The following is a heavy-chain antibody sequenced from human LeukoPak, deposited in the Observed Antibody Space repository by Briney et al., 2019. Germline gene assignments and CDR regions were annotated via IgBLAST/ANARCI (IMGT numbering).Heavy chain of an antibody. Sequence: AGTLSLTCADSGFTFSTYAMGWVRQSPGKGLEWVSSIKGGGGDPFYADSVKGRFTISRDNSKNTLFLQLNSLRAEDSAVYYCAKGGHDFNPFYWWGQGTLVTVSS. CDR3: AKGGHDFNPFYW. D-gene: IGHD2-21*02. V-gene: IGHV3-23*01. J-gene: IGHJ4*02. CDR1: GFTFSTYA. CDR2: IKGGGGDP.